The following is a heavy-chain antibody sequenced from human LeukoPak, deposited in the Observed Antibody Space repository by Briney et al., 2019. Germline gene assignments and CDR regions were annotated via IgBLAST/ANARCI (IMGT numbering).Heavy chain of an antibody. D-gene: IGHD3-10*01. CDR3: ATSDRYYYYGMDV. V-gene: IGHV3-30*03. CDR1: GFTFSSYG. CDR2: ISYDGSNK. J-gene: IGHJ6*02. Sequence: GGSLRLSCAASGFTFSSYGMHWVRQAPGKGLERVAVISYDGSNKYYADSVKGRFTNSRDNSKNTLYLQMNSLRAEDTAVYYCATSDRYYYYGMDVWGQGTTVTVSS.